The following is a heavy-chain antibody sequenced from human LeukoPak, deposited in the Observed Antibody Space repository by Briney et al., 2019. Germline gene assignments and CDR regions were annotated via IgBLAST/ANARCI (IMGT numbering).Heavy chain of an antibody. CDR3: AKAYLTYCGGDCYMAFDY. J-gene: IGHJ4*02. CDR2: ISGSGGST. D-gene: IGHD2-21*02. CDR1: GFTFSSYA. Sequence: GGSLRLSCAASGFTFSSYAMSWVRQAPGKGLEWVSAISGSGGSTYYADSVKGRFTISRDNSKNTLYLQMNSLRAEDTAVYYRAKAYLTYCGGDCYMAFDYWGQGTLVTVSS. V-gene: IGHV3-23*01.